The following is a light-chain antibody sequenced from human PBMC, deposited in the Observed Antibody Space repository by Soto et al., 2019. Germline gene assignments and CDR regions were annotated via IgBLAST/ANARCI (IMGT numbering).Light chain of an antibody. CDR2: QGT. Sequence: SSELTQPPSVSVSPGQTASITCSGDKLGDKYACWYQQKPGQSPVLVIYQGTKRPSGIPERFSGSNSGNTATLTISGTQAMDEADYYCQAWDSSTVVFGGGTKLTVL. CDR3: QAWDSSTVV. CDR1: KLGDKY. J-gene: IGLJ2*01. V-gene: IGLV3-1*01.